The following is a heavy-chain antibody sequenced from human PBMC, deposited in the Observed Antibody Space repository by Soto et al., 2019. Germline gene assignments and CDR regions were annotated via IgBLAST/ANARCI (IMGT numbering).Heavy chain of an antibody. CDR3: ARGYCSGGRCFFDY. D-gene: IGHD2-15*01. V-gene: IGHV3-74*01. CDR2: INSDGSTT. Sequence: GGSLRLSCAASGFTFSSYWMHWVRQAPGKGLVWVSRINSDGSTTNYADSVKGRFTISRDNAKNTLYLQMNSLRAEDTAMYYCARGYCSGGRCFFDYWGQGTLVTVSS. CDR1: GFTFSSYW. J-gene: IGHJ4*02.